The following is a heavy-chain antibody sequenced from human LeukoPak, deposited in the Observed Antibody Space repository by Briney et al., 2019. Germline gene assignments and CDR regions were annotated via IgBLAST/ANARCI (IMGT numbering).Heavy chain of an antibody. Sequence: GGSLRLSCAASGFTVSSNHMSWVRQAPGKGLEWVSVIYRDGSTYYADSIKGRFTISRDNSKNTLYLQMNSLRTEDTAVYYCARGLVSSYGMDVWGQGTTVTVSS. V-gene: IGHV3-53*01. D-gene: IGHD3-16*01. J-gene: IGHJ6*02. CDR1: GFTVSSNH. CDR2: IYRDGST. CDR3: ARGLVSSYGMDV.